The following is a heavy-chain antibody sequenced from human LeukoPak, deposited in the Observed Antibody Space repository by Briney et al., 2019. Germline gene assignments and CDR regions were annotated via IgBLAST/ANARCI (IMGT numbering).Heavy chain of an antibody. D-gene: IGHD5/OR15-5a*01. CDR3: ARDLGYGVHDY. V-gene: IGHV4-38-2*02. CDR2: IYHSEST. J-gene: IGHJ4*02. Sequence: SETLSLTCVVSGYSISSGYYWGWIRQPPGKGLEWIGSIYHSESTYYRPSLKSRLTISVDTSKNQFSLKLSSVTAADTAIYYCARDLGYGVHDYWGQGTLVTVSS. CDR1: GYSISSGYY.